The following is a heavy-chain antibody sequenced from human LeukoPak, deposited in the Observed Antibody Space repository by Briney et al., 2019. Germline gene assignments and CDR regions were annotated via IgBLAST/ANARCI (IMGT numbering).Heavy chain of an antibody. CDR1: GFSLSTSGIR. V-gene: IGHV2-70*04. J-gene: IGHJ3*02. CDR2: IDWDDDK. CDR3: ARITPTGAFDI. Sequence: ESGPAPVKPPQTLTLPCTFSGFSLSTSGIRVSWIPQPPGKALEWLARIDWDDDKFYSTSLKTRLTISKDTSKNQVVLTMTNMDPVDTATYYCARITPTGAFDIWGQGTMVTVSS. D-gene: IGHD4-17*01.